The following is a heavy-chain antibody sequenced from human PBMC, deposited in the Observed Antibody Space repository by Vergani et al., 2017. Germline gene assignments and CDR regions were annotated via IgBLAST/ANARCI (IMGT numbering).Heavy chain of an antibody. J-gene: IGHJ4*02. Sequence: QVQLQESGPGLVKPSETLSLTCTVSGGSISSYYWSWIRQPPGTGMVWIGYIYYSGSTNYNPSLKSRVTISVDTSKNQFSLKLSSVTAADTAVYYCARGGRIVGATHFDYWGQGTLVTVSS. CDR3: ARGGRIVGATHFDY. CDR1: GGSISSYY. V-gene: IGHV4-59*01. CDR2: IYYSGST. D-gene: IGHD1-26*01.